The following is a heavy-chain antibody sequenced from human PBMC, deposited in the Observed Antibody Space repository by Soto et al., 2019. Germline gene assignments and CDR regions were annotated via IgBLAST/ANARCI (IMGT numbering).Heavy chain of an antibody. Sequence: SVKVSCKASGGTFSSYAISWVRQAPGQGLEWMGGIIPIFGTANYAQKFQGRVTITADESTSTAYMELSSLRSEDTAVYYCARERSGYTNWFDPWGQGTLVTVSS. D-gene: IGHD3-3*01. CDR3: ARERSGYTNWFDP. V-gene: IGHV1-69*13. CDR1: GGTFSSYA. J-gene: IGHJ5*02. CDR2: IIPIFGTA.